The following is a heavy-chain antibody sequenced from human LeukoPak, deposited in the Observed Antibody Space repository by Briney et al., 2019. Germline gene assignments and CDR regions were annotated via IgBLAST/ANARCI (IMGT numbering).Heavy chain of an antibody. J-gene: IGHJ4*02. CDR2: ISYDGSNK. D-gene: IGHD6-13*01. Sequence: GRSLRLSCAASGFTFSSYAMHWVRQAPGKGLEWVAVISYDGSNKYYADSVKGRFTISRDNSKNTLYLQMNSLRAEDTAVYYCARGEKAAAGRDVLDYWGQGTPVTVSS. CDR3: ARGEKAAAGRDVLDY. CDR1: GFTFSSYA. V-gene: IGHV3-30-3*01.